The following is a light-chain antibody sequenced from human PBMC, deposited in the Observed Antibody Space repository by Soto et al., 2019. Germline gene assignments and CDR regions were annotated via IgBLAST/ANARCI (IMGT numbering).Light chain of an antibody. Sequence: DIQMTQSPSSLSASVGDRVTITCRASQSISSNLNWYQQKPGKAPKLLIYAASSLQSGVPSRFSGGGSGTDFTLTISSLQAEDFATYSCQQSYSTPPTFGGGTKVDIK. V-gene: IGKV1-39*01. CDR3: QQSYSTPPT. J-gene: IGKJ4*01. CDR1: QSISSN. CDR2: AAS.